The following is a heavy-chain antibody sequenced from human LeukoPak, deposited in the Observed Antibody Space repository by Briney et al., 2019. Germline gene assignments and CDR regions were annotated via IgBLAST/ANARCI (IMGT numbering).Heavy chain of an antibody. CDR2: INPSGGST. J-gene: IGHJ4*02. Sequence: ASVKVSCKASGYTFTSYYMHWVRQAPGQGLEWMGIINPSGGSTSYAQKFQGRVTMTTDTSTSTAYMELRSLRSDDTAVYYCAREREYCSGGSCIDFDYWGQGTLVTVSS. D-gene: IGHD2-15*01. CDR3: AREREYCSGGSCIDFDY. V-gene: IGHV1-46*01. CDR1: GYTFTSYY.